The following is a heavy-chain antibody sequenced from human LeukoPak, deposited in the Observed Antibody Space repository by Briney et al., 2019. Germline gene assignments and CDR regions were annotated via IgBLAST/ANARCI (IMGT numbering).Heavy chain of an antibody. Sequence: SETLSLTCAVYGGSFSGYYWSWIRQPPGKGLEWIGEINHSGSTNYNPSLKSRVTISVDTSKNQFSLKLSSVTAADTAVYYCARQFSSGXYQRANDYWGQGTLVTVSS. J-gene: IGHJ4*02. CDR3: ARQFSSGXYQRANDY. D-gene: IGHD3-22*01. CDR1: GGSFSGYY. CDR2: INHSGST. V-gene: IGHV4-34*01.